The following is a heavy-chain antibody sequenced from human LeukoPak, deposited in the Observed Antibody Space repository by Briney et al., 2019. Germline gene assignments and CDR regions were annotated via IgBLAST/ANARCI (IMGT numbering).Heavy chain of an antibody. J-gene: IGHJ4*02. CDR1: GGSITTYY. Sequence: NPSETLSLTCTVSGGSITTYYRSWIRQPPGKGLEWIGYIYYSGSTNYNPSLKSRVTISVDTSKNQFSLKLSSVTAADTAVYYCARFSSSWSGYFDYWGQGTLVTVSS. D-gene: IGHD6-13*01. V-gene: IGHV4-59*08. CDR2: IYYSGST. CDR3: ARFSSSWSGYFDY.